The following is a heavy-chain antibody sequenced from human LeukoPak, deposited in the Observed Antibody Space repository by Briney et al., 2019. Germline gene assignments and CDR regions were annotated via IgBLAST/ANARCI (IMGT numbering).Heavy chain of an antibody. V-gene: IGHV3-21*01. J-gene: IGHJ4*02. CDR2: ISGSTVYI. D-gene: IGHD3-10*01. Sequence: GGSLRLSCAASGLSFNRYTMNWVRQAPGKGLEWVSSISGSTVYIYYADSVKGRFTISRDNAKNSVYLEMNSLRAEDTAVYYCALTPDYYGSGSFDYWGQGTLVTVSS. CDR3: ALTPDYYGSGSFDY. CDR1: GLSFNRYT.